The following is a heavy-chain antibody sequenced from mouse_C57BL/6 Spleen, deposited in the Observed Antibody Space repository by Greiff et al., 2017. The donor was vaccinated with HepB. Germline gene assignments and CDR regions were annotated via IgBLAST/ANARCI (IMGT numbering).Heavy chain of an antibody. CDR3: ATSITTVVSFDY. D-gene: IGHD1-1*01. Sequence: EVQLVESGGGLVKPGGSLKLSCAASGFTFSDYGMHWVRQAPEKGLEWVAYISSGSSTIYYADTVKGRFTISRDNAKNTLFLQMTSLRSEDTAMYYCATSITTVVSFDYWGQGTTLTVSS. V-gene: IGHV5-17*01. CDR2: ISSGSSTI. CDR1: GFTFSDYG. J-gene: IGHJ2*01.